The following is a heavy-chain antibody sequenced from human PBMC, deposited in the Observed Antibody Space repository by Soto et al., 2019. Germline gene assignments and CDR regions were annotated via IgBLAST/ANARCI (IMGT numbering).Heavy chain of an antibody. V-gene: IGHV3-9*01. J-gene: IGHJ4*02. D-gene: IGHD1-1*01. CDR1: GFTFDDYA. CDR3: ASKTGTFDY. CDR2: ISRNSGSI. Sequence: GGSLRLSCAASGFTFDDYAMHWVRQAPGKGLEWVSGISRNSGSIDYADSVKGRSTISRDNAKNSLYLQMNSLRAEDTAVYYCASKTGTFDYRGQGTLVTVSS.